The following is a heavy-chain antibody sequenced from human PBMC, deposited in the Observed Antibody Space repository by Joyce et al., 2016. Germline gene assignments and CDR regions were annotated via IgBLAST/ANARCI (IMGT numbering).Heavy chain of an antibody. V-gene: IGHV4-61*01. J-gene: IGHJ6*02. CDR2: IYNSETT. D-gene: IGHD3-10*01. CDR1: GDSFSDTSYY. Sequence: HLQESGPGLVKPSETLSLTCTISGDSFSDTSYYWSWIRQASGKGLELLGFIYNSETTHYNPSLGGRLSISAGAAKKQFSLRLTSVTSADTAVYYCATSLPSRVGGFQFFGLDVWGQGTTVIVS. CDR3: ATSLPSRVGGFQFFGLDV.